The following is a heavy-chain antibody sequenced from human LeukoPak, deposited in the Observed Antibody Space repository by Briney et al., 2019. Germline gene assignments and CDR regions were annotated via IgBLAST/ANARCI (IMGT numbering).Heavy chain of an antibody. CDR1: GYNFTSYG. V-gene: IGHV1-18*01. J-gene: IGHJ3*02. Sequence: ASVKVSCKASGYNFTSYGIGWVRHAPRQGLEWMVWITAGNGNTNYAQKVQGRVTMTTDTSTSTAYMELRSLRSDDTAVYFCARDLARGYSYGYNAFDIWGQGTMVTVSS. CDR3: ARDLARGYSYGYNAFDI. CDR2: ITAGNGNT. D-gene: IGHD5-18*01.